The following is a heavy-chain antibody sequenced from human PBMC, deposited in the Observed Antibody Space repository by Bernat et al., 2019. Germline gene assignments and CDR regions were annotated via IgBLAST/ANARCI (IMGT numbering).Heavy chain of an antibody. CDR1: GGSISSGGYY. D-gene: IGHD6-19*01. CDR2: IYYSGST. CDR3: ARDRDSSGWPIGFDY. V-gene: IGHV4-31*03. J-gene: IGHJ4*02. Sequence: QVQLQESGPGLVKPSQTLSLTCTVSGGSISSGGYYWSWIRQHPGKGLEWSGYIYYSGSTYYNPSLKSRVTISVDTSKNQFSLKLSSVTAADTAVYYCARDRDSSGWPIGFDYWGQGTLVTVSS.